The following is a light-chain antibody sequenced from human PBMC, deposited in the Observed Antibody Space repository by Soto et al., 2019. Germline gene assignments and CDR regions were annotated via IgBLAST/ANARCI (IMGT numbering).Light chain of an antibody. Sequence: QSALTQPASVSGSPGQSITISCTGTSSDVGGYTYVSWYQQHPGKAPKLMIYEVSNRPSGVSNRFSGSKSGNTASLTISGLQADDEADYYCSSYTSSSTWVFGRGTKLTGL. CDR1: SSDVGGYTY. V-gene: IGLV2-14*01. CDR2: EVS. CDR3: SSYTSSSTWV. J-gene: IGLJ3*02.